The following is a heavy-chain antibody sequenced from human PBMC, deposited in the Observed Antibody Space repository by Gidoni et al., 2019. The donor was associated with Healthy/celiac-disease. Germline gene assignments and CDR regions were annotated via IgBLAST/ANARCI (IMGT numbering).Heavy chain of an antibody. CDR1: GDPFTGSY. V-gene: IGHV1-2*06. CDR2: ITPNSGGT. CDR3: ARDQLPLEAFDI. J-gene: IGHJ3*02. Sequence: QVPLVQSGAEVKKPGASVKVSCTASGDPFTGSYMHWVRQAPGQGLEWRGRITPNSGGTNYAQKFQGRVTMTRDTSISTAYMDLSRLRSDDTAVYYCARDQLPLEAFDIWGQGTMVTVSS. D-gene: IGHD1-26*01.